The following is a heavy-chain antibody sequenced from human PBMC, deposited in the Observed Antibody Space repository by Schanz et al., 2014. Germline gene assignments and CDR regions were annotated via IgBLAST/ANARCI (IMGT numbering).Heavy chain of an antibody. CDR1: GYSFTEYF. J-gene: IGHJ5*02. D-gene: IGHD3-3*01. V-gene: IGHV1-2*06. CDR3: SRASVSRTRWFDP. CDR2: IIPSSGGT. Sequence: QVQLVQSGPAVKKPGASMKVSCLASGYSFTEYFLHWVRQAPGQGLEWMGRIIPSSGGTNYAQNLQVRVTMTNDTSINTGSMELSTMTSDDTAVYYCSRASVSRTRWFDPWGQGTLVTVSS.